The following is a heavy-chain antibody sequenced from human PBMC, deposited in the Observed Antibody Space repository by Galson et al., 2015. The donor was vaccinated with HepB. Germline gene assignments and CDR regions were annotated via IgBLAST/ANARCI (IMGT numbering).Heavy chain of an antibody. V-gene: IGHV3-7*05. D-gene: IGHD4-17*01. J-gene: IGHJ4*02. Sequence: SLRLSCAASGFTFNNDWMSWVRQAPGKGLEWVANINKDGSEKYYLDSVKGRFTISRDNSKNSLYLQMSSLRAEDTAVYYCARDLDYGYLDYWGQGTLVTVSS. CDR1: GFTFNNDW. CDR3: ARDLDYGYLDY. CDR2: INKDGSEK.